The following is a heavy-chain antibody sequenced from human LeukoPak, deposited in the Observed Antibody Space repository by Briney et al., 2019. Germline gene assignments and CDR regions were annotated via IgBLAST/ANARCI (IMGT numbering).Heavy chain of an antibody. CDR3: ATTRGVIAAAGNSRDLNWYFDL. J-gene: IGHJ2*01. Sequence: ASVKVSCKVSGYTLTELSMHWVRQAPGKGLEWMGGFDPEDGETIYAQKFQGRVTMTEDTSTDTAYMELSSLRSEDTAVYYCATTRGVIAAAGNSRDLNWYFDLWGRGTLVTVSS. D-gene: IGHD6-13*01. CDR2: FDPEDGET. CDR1: GYTLTELS. V-gene: IGHV1-24*01.